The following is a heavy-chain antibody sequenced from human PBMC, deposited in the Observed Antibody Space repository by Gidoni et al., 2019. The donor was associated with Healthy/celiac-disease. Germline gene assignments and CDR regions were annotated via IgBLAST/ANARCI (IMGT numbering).Heavy chain of an antibody. CDR3: ARDSFRDGYNAFDY. J-gene: IGHJ4*02. Sequence: EVQLVESGGGLVQPGGSLRLSCAASGFTFSSYWMSWVRQAPGKGLEWVANIKQDGSEKYDVDSVKGRFTISRDNAKNSLYLQMNSLRAEDTAVYYCARDSFRDGYNAFDYWGQGTLVTVSS. V-gene: IGHV3-7*04. CDR2: IKQDGSEK. D-gene: IGHD5-12*01. CDR1: GFTFSSYW.